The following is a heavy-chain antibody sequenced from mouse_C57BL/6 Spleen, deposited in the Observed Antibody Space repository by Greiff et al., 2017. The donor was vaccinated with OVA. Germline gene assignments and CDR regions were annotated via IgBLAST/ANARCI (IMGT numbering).Heavy chain of an antibody. J-gene: IGHJ4*01. D-gene: IGHD1-1*01. V-gene: IGHV5-17*01. CDR3: ARRDYYGSSHYYAMDY. CDR2: ISSGSSTI. Sequence: EVKLMESGGGLVKPGGSLKLSCAASGFTFSDYGMHWVRQAPEKGLEWVAYISSGSSTIYYADTVKGRFNISRDNAKNTLFLQRTSLRSEDTAMYYCARRDYYGSSHYYAMDYWGQGTSVTVSS. CDR1: GFTFSDYG.